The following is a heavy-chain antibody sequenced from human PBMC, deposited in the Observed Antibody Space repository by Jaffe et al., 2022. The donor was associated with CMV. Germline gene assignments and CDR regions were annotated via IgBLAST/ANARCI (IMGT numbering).Heavy chain of an antibody. CDR2: ISYDGDTT. J-gene: IGHJ4*02. V-gene: IGHV3-23*01. Sequence: EEQLLESGGGLVQPGGSLRISCAASGFTFSNYAVGWVRQAPGKGLEWVSTISYDGDTTDYADSVKGRFTIFRDNSKDTLYLQMSNLGVDDTARYYCARAGCSGTCFRPPDYWGQGTLVTVSS. CDR1: GFTFSNYA. CDR3: ARAGCSGTCFRPPDY. D-gene: IGHD2-2*01.